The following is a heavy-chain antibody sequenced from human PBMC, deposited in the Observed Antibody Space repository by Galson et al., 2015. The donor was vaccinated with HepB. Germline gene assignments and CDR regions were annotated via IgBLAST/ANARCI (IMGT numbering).Heavy chain of an antibody. D-gene: IGHD3-22*01. Sequence: SLRLSCAASGFTYSAYWMSWVRQAPGKGLEWVANLNQDGRERHYVESVRGRFTISRDNAKNSLYLQMDSLRADDTAMYYCARDKSYYDSSVGSRFDWWGQGTLVTVSS. CDR1: GFTYSAYW. CDR2: LNQDGRER. J-gene: IGHJ4*02. V-gene: IGHV3-7*01. CDR3: ARDKSYYDSSVGSRFDW.